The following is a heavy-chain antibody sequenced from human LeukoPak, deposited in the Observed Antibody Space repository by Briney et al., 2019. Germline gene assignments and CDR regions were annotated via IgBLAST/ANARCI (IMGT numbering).Heavy chain of an antibody. Sequence: GGSLRLSCAASGFTFNYFWMHWVRQVPGKGLVWVSGINNDGTATYYADSVKGRFTISRDNAKNTVYLQMNGLRAEDTTVYYCATTILYWGQGTLVTVSS. CDR2: INNDGTAT. J-gene: IGHJ4*02. D-gene: IGHD2-21*02. V-gene: IGHV3-74*01. CDR1: GFTFNYFW. CDR3: ATTILY.